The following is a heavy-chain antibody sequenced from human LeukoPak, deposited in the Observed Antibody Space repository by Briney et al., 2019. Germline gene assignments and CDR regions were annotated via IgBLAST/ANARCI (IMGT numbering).Heavy chain of an antibody. CDR2: IYPGDSDT. D-gene: IGHD6-19*01. J-gene: IGHJ5*02. CDR3: ARHPKHSSGWRWFDP. V-gene: IGHV5-51*01. CDR1: GYSFTTYW. Sequence: GESLKISCKGSGYSFTTYWIGWVRQMPGKGLEWMGIIYPGDSDTRYSPSFEGQVTISADKSISTAYLQWSSLKASDTAMYYCARHPKHSSGWRWFDPWGQGTLVTVSS.